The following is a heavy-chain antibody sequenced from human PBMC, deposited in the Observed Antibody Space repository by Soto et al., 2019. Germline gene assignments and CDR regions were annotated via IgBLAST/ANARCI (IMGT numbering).Heavy chain of an antibody. V-gene: IGHV1-18*01. Sequence: QVQLVQSGAEVKKPGASVKVSCKASGYTFTSYGVSWVRQAPGQGLERMGWISAYNGNTNYAQKLQGRVTMTTDTSTSTAYMELRSLRSDDTAVYYCASARGLGWFGELWLEYWGQGTLVTVSS. CDR2: ISAYNGNT. D-gene: IGHD3-10*01. J-gene: IGHJ4*02. CDR1: GYTFTSYG. CDR3: ASARGLGWFGELWLEY.